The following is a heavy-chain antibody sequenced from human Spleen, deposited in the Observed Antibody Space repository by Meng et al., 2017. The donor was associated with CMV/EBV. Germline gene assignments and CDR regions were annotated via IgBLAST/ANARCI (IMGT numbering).Heavy chain of an antibody. CDR3: ARGRNIYCSSTSCLAWFDP. D-gene: IGHD2-2*01. J-gene: IGHJ5*02. V-gene: IGHV4-34*01. Sequence: ESLKISCAVYGGSFTGYYWTWIRQSPGRGLEWIGEINHSGSTNYNPSLKSRVTISVDTSKNQFSLKLNSVTAADTAVYYCARGRNIYCSSTSCLAWFDPWGQGTLVTVSS. CDR2: INHSGST. CDR1: GGSFTGYY.